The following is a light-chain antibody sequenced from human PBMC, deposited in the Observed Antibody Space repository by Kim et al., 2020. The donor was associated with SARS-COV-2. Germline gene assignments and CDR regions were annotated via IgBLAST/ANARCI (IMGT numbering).Light chain of an antibody. CDR3: QQYYSAPWT. V-gene: IGKV4-1*01. Sequence: ATINCKSSQSVLYSSNNRNDLAWYQQKPGQPPELLIYWASTRESGVPDRFSGGGSGTDFTLTISSLQAEDVAVYYCQQYYSAPWTFGQGTKVDIK. CDR1: QSVLYSSNNRND. CDR2: WAS. J-gene: IGKJ1*01.